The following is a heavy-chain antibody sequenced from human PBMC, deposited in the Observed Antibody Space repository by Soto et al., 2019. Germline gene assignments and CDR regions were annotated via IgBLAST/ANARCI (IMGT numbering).Heavy chain of an antibody. Sequence: PGGSLRLSCAASGFTFSSYAMHWVRQAPGKGLEWVAVISYDGSNKYYADSVKGRFTISRDNSKNTLYLQMNSLRAEDTAVYYCAGGYYDFWSGPRSWGQGTLVTVSS. CDR3: AGGYYDFWSGPRS. V-gene: IGHV3-30-3*01. CDR1: GFTFSSYA. J-gene: IGHJ4*02. D-gene: IGHD3-3*01. CDR2: ISYDGSNK.